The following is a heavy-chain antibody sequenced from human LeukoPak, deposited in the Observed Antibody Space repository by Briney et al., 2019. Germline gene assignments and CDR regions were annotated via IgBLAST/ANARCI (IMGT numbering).Heavy chain of an antibody. J-gene: IGHJ4*02. CDR1: GGSFSGYY. CDR3: ARHRYYYGSESYRWFDY. Sequence: SETLSLSCAVYGGSFSGYYWSWIRQPPGKGLEWIGEINHSGSTNYNPSLKSRVTISVDTSKNQFSLKLSSVTAADTAVYYCARHRYYYGSESYRWFDYWGQGTLVTVSS. D-gene: IGHD3-10*01. V-gene: IGHV4-34*01. CDR2: INHSGST.